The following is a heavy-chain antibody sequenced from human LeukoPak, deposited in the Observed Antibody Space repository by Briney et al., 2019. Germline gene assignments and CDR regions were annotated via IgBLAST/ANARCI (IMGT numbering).Heavy chain of an antibody. CDR1: GYTFTDYY. J-gene: IGHJ4*02. V-gene: IGHV1-46*01. Sequence: ASVKVSCKASGYTFTDYYIHWARQAPGQGLEWMSIINPSGDSAIYAHNFQGRVTMTRDTSTTTVYMELSSLRSEDAAVYYCARAQSYYDYWGQGTLVTVSS. D-gene: IGHD1-26*01. CDR3: ARAQSYYDY. CDR2: INPSGDSA.